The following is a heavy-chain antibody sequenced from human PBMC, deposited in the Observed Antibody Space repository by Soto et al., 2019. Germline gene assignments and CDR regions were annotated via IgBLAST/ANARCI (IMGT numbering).Heavy chain of an antibody. Sequence: QVQLVESGGGVVQPGRSLRLSCAASGFTFSSYAMHWVRQAPGKGLEWVAGISYDGSNKYYADSVKSRFTISRDNSKNTLYLQMNSMRAEDTAVYYCARDARNIVVVVAATRIGWFDPWGQGTLVTVSS. CDR2: ISYDGSNK. J-gene: IGHJ5*02. CDR1: GFTFSSYA. CDR3: ARDARNIVVVVAATRIGWFDP. V-gene: IGHV3-30-3*01. D-gene: IGHD2-15*01.